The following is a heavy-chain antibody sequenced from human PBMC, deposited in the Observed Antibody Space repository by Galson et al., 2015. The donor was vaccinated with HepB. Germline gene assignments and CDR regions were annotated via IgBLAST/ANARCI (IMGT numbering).Heavy chain of an antibody. V-gene: IGHV3-7*04. CDR3: AKEAFYDVWTGSNKPSTLDA. CDR1: EFTFSRYW. Sequence: SLRLSCAASEFTFSRYWMSWVRQAPGKGLEWVANIKEDGSEKNYVESVKGRFTISKDNAKNSLYLQLNSLRAEDTAVYYCAKEAFYDVWTGSNKPSTLDAWGQGTLVTVSS. J-gene: IGHJ5*02. CDR2: IKEDGSEK. D-gene: IGHD3/OR15-3a*01.